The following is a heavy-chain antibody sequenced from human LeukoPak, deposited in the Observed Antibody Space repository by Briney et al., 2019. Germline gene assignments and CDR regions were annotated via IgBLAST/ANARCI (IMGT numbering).Heavy chain of an antibody. V-gene: IGHV4-34*01. CDR3: ARGRSYYYGSGSYYAAPSAVRGQYNWFDP. D-gene: IGHD3-10*01. CDR2: INHSGST. J-gene: IGHJ5*02. CDR1: GGSFSGYY. Sequence: SETLSLTCAVYGGSFSGYYWSWIRQPPGKGLEWIGEINHSGSTNYNPSLKSRVTISVDTSKNQFSLKLSSVTAADTAVYYCARGRSYYYGSGSYYAAPSAVRGQYNWFDPWGQGTLVTVSS.